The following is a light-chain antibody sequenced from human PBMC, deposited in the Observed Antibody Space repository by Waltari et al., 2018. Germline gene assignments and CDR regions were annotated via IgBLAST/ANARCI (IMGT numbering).Light chain of an antibody. Sequence: DIQMTQSPSTLSASVGDRVTITCRASHSIGSWLAWYQQKPGKAPKLLIYEATSLESGVPSRFSASGSVTEFTLTISSLQPDDFATYYCQRYNSYPITFGPGTKVDI. CDR1: HSIGSW. CDR3: QRYNSYPIT. CDR2: EAT. J-gene: IGKJ3*01. V-gene: IGKV1-5*03.